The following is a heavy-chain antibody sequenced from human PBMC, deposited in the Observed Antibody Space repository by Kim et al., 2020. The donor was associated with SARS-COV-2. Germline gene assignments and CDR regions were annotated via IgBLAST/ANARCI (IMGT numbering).Heavy chain of an antibody. D-gene: IGHD6-13*01. V-gene: IGHV3-23*01. Sequence: YADYERGRFTISRDNSENTLFLQMGSVRAADTAVYYCAKVYAAAGHFAHWGQGTLVTVSS. J-gene: IGHJ4*02. CDR3: AKVYAAAGHFAH.